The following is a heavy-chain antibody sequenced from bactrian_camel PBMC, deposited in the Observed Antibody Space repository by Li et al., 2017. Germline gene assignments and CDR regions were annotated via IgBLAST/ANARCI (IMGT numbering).Heavy chain of an antibody. CDR3: AADPYGGMWLPDYGY. J-gene: IGHJ6*01. V-gene: IGHV3S55*01. D-gene: IGHD6*01. CDR1: GVTYSSYC. CDR2: ISNDGIT. Sequence: HVQLVESGGGSAQSGGSLKLSCAVSGVTYSSYCMGWFRQAPGDECEMIAYISNDGITHYADSVKGRFTISQVNAKNTVYLQMNSLKTEDTAVYYCAADPYGGMWLPDYGYWGQGTQVTVS.